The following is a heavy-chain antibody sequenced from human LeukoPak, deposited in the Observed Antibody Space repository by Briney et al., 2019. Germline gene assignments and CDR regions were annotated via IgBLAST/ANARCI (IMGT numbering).Heavy chain of an antibody. CDR2: IDSSGSTI. Sequence: PGGSLRLSCAASGFTFSSYEMNWVRQAPGKGLEWVSYIDSSGSTIYYADSVKGRFTISRDSAKNSLYLQMNSLRAEDTAVYYCARGPYSSNWYVDYWGQGTLVTVAS. J-gene: IGHJ4*02. V-gene: IGHV3-48*03. D-gene: IGHD6-13*01. CDR1: GFTFSSYE. CDR3: ARGPYSSNWYVDY.